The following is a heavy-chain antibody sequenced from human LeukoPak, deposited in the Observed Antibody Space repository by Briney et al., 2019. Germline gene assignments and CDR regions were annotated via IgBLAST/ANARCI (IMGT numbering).Heavy chain of an antibody. CDR1: GFIFSNYG. Sequence: GGFLRFSCAASGFIFSNYGIHWVRQAPGKGLEWVGVIWYDGSTKYNPDSVKGRFTISRDSSKNTVNLQMNRLRAEDTAVYYCARAFGDNVSSAPLIDYWGQGTLVTVSS. CDR3: ARAFGDNVSSAPLIDY. V-gene: IGHV3-33*01. CDR2: IWYDGSTK. J-gene: IGHJ4*02. D-gene: IGHD2-21*02.